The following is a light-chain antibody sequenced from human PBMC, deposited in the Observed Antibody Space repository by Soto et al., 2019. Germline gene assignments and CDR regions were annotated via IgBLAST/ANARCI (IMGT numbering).Light chain of an antibody. Sequence: EIVMTQSPATLSLSPGETATLSCRASQSVGTSLAWYQQIPGQAPRLLVYGASTRATGVPARFSGSGSGADFTLTISSLQSEDFAISYCQQYNNRPRIYTFGQGTKLGIK. J-gene: IGKJ2*01. CDR2: GAS. CDR3: QQYNNRPRIYT. CDR1: QSVGTS. V-gene: IGKV3-15*01.